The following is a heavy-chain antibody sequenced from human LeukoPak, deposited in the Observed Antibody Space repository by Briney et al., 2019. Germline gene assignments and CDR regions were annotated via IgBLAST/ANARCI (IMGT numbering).Heavy chain of an antibody. J-gene: IGHJ3*01. D-gene: IGHD7-27*01. CDR2: IDTSSSTV. Sequence: GGSLRLSCAASAFTFSDYSMNWVRQAPGKGLEWISYIDTSSSTVYYADSVMGRFTISRDNAKESLYLQMNSLRDEDTAVYYCAREDDSWGPNNLDLWGQGTMVTVSS. V-gene: IGHV3-48*02. CDR1: AFTFSDYS. CDR3: AREDDSWGPNNLDL.